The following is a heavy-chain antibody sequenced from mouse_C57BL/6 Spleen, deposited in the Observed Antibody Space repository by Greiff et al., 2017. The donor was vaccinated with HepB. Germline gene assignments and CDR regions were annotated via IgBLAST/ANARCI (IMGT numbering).Heavy chain of an antibody. CDR1: GFTFSDYA. J-gene: IGHJ2*01. D-gene: IGHD1-1*01. CDR2: ISSGRGTI. V-gene: IGHV5-17*03. Sequence: EVKLVESGEGLVKPGGSLKLSCAASGFTFSDYAMHWVRQAPEKGLEWVAYISSGRGTIYYADTVKGRFTISRDNAKNTLFLQMTSLKSEDTAMYYCTRISYYDSNLYFDYWGQGTTLTVSS. CDR3: TRISYYDSNLYFDY.